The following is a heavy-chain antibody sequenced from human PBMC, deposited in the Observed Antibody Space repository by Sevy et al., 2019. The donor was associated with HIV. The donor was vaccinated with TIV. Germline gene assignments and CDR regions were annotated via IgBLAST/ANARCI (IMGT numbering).Heavy chain of an antibody. J-gene: IGHJ5*02. D-gene: IGHD3-16*02. Sequence: ASVKVSCKASGGTFSSYAISWVRQAPGQGLEWMGGIIPIFGTANYAQTFQGRVTITADESTSTAYMELSSLRSEDTAVYYCARERAYDYVWGSYRPIWFDPWGQGTLVTVSS. CDR2: IIPIFGTA. CDR3: ARERAYDYVWGSYRPIWFDP. V-gene: IGHV1-69*13. CDR1: GGTFSSYA.